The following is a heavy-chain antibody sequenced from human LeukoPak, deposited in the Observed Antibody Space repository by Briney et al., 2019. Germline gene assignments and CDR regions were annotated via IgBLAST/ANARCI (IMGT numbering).Heavy chain of an antibody. Sequence: SETLSLTCTVSGGSITSYYWSWIRQPPGKGLDWIGYIYYSGSTNYNPSLKSRVTISVDTSKNQFSLNLSSVTAADTAVYYCARGVVPAAKGWFDPWGQGTLVTVSS. V-gene: IGHV4-59*01. CDR1: GGSITSYY. CDR2: IYYSGST. J-gene: IGHJ5*02. D-gene: IGHD2-2*01. CDR3: ARGVVPAAKGWFDP.